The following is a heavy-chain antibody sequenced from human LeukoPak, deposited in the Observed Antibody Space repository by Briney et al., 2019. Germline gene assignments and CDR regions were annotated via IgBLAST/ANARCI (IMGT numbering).Heavy chain of an antibody. J-gene: IGHJ2*01. Sequence: GGSLRLSCAASGFTFSNYWLSWVRQAPGKGLEWVAVISYDGSNKYYADSVKGRFTISRDNSKNTLYLQMNSLRAEDTAVYYCARAAVAGTDYFDLWGRGTLVTVSS. D-gene: IGHD6-19*01. CDR3: ARAAVAGTDYFDL. CDR1: GFTFSNYW. CDR2: ISYDGSNK. V-gene: IGHV3-30-3*01.